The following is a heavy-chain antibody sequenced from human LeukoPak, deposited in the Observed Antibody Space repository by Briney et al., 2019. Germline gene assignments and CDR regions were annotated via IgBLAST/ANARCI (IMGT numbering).Heavy chain of an antibody. CDR3: ARAPIVVVKSTVEYYFDY. Sequence: PSETLSLTCTVSGYSISSGYYWGWIRQPPGKGLEWIGSIYHSGSTYYNPSLKSRVTISVDTSKNQFSLKLSSVTAADTAVYYCARAPIVVVKSTVEYYFDYWGQGTLVTVSS. J-gene: IGHJ4*02. CDR1: GYSISSGYY. CDR2: IYHSGST. D-gene: IGHD3-22*01. V-gene: IGHV4-38-2*02.